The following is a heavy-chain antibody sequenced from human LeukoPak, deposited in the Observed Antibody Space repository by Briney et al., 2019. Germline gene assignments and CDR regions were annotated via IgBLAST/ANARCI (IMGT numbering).Heavy chain of an antibody. CDR3: ASRYYYDSSGYYKDAFDI. CDR1: GGSFSGYY. D-gene: IGHD3-22*01. V-gene: IGHV4-34*01. CDR2: INHSGST. J-gene: IGHJ3*02. Sequence: PSETLSLTCAVYGGSFSGYYWSWIRQPPGKGLEWIGEINHSGSTNYNPSLKSRVTISVDTSKNQFSLKLSSVTAADTAVYYCASRYYYDSSGYYKDAFDIWGQGTMVTVSS.